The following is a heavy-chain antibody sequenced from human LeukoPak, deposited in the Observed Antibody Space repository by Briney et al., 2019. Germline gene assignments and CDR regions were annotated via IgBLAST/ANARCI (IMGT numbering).Heavy chain of an antibody. J-gene: IGHJ3*02. CDR2: IIPIFGTA. Sequence: ASVKVSCKASGGTFSSYAISWVRRAPGQGLEWMGGIIPIFGTANYAQKFQGRVTITADESTSTAYMELSSLRSEDTAVYYCAREGCSSTSCYAGIGAFDIWGQGTMVTVSS. CDR1: GGTFSSYA. CDR3: AREGCSSTSCYAGIGAFDI. D-gene: IGHD2-2*01. V-gene: IGHV1-69*13.